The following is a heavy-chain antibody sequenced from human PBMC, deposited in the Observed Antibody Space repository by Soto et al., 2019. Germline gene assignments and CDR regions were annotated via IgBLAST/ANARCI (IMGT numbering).Heavy chain of an antibody. CDR3: ARRYGYCSGTSCHGYYAMDV. V-gene: IGHV4-59*08. CDR2: IYYSGST. CDR1: GGSISSYY. J-gene: IGHJ6*02. Sequence: SETLSLTCTVSGGSISSYYWSWIRQPPGKGLEWIGYIYYSGSTNYNPSLKSRVTISLDTSKNQFSLKLSSVTAADTAVYYCARRYGYCSGTSCHGYYAMDVWGQGTTVTVSS. D-gene: IGHD2-2*01.